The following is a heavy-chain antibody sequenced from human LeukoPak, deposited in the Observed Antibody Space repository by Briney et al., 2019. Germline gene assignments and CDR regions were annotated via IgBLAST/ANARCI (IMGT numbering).Heavy chain of an antibody. Sequence: GGFLRLSCAASGFTFEDHVMPWVRQAPGKGLEWVSSISWSGDRMGYADAVKGRFTISRDNAKNSLFLQMNSLRVEDTALYYCAKDLGGSATTVWGQGTLVTVSS. CDR3: AKDLGGSATTV. J-gene: IGHJ4*02. V-gene: IGHV3-9*01. D-gene: IGHD2-2*01. CDR2: ISWSGDRM. CDR1: GFTFEDHV.